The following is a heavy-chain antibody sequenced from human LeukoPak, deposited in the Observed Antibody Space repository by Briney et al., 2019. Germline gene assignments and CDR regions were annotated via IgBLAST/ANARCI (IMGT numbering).Heavy chain of an antibody. Sequence: SETLSLTCTVSGYSISSGYYWGWIRQPPGKGLEWIGSIYHSGSTYYNPSLKSRVTISVDTSKNQFSLKLSSVTAADTAVYYCARGGYSYGSNWFDPWGQGTLVTVSS. CDR1: GYSISSGYY. V-gene: IGHV4-38-2*02. D-gene: IGHD5-18*01. J-gene: IGHJ5*02. CDR2: IYHSGST. CDR3: ARGGYSYGSNWFDP.